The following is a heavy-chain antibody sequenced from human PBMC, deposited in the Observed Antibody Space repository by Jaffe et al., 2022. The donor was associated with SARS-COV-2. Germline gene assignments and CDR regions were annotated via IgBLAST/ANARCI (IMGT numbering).Heavy chain of an antibody. V-gene: IGHV4-31*03. CDR2: IYYSGST. J-gene: IGHJ6*02. Sequence: QVQLQESGPGLVKPSQTLSLTCNVSGGSISSGGYYWSWIRQRPEMGLEWIGYIYYSGSTYYNPSLKSRVTMSVDTSKNQLSLKLTSVTGADTAVYYCARGEGAAHYYGVDIWGQGTTVTVSS. CDR1: GGSISSGGYY. CDR3: ARGEGAAHYYGVDI. D-gene: IGHD1-26*01.